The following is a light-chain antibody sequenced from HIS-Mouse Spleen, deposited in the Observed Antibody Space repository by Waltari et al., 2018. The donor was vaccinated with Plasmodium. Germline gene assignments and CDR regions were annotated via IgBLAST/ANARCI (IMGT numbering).Light chain of an antibody. J-gene: IGLJ2*01. CDR2: QDS. V-gene: IGLV3-1*01. CDR3: QAWDSSTVV. CDR1: NLGEHY. Sequence: SYELTQPPSVSVSPGQTASITCSGDNLGEHYPCWYQQKPGQSPVLVIYQDSKRPSGIPERFSGSNAGNTATLTISGTQAMDEADYYCQAWDSSTVVFGGGTKLTVL.